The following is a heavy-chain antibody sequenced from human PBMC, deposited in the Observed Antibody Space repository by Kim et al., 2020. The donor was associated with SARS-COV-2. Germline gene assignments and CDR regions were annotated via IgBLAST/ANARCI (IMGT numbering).Heavy chain of an antibody. CDR2: ITCDGSNT. D-gene: IGHD2-2*01. J-gene: IGHJ2*01. V-gene: IGHV3-30-3*01. CDR3: ASGSTSGYPVGTLKF. CDR1: GFTFSSYA. Sequence: GGSLRLSCAASGFTFSSYAMNWVRQAPGKGLEWVAAITCDGSNTYYADSVKGRFTISRDNSKNTLYLQMNSLRAEDTAVYYCASGSTSGYPVGTLKFWG.